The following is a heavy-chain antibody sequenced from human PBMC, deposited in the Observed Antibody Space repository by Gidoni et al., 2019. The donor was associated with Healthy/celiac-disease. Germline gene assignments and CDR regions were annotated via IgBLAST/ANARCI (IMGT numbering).Heavy chain of an antibody. D-gene: IGHD3-22*01. Sequence: EVQLVESGGGLVQPGRSLRLSCAASGFTFDDYAMHWVRQAPGKGLEWVSGISWNSVSIGYADSVKGRFTIARDHAKNSLYLQMNSLRAEDTALYYCAKASPGGDYYDSSGYYSYWGQGTLVTVSS. J-gene: IGHJ4*02. CDR1: GFTFDDYA. CDR3: AKASPGGDYYDSSGYYSY. V-gene: IGHV3-9*01. CDR2: ISWNSVSI.